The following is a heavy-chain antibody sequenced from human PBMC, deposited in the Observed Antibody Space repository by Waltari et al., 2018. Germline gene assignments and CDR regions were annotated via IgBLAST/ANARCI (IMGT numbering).Heavy chain of an antibody. Sequence: QVQLVQSGAEVKKPGSSVKVSCKASGGTFSSYAISWVRQAPGQGLEWMGGIIPSFGTANYEQKFQGRVTITADKSTSTAYMELSSLRSEDTAVYYCARDPYTAMAYKEDAFDIWGQGTMVTVSS. V-gene: IGHV1-69*14. CDR3: ARDPYTAMAYKEDAFDI. CDR1: GGTFSSYA. CDR2: IIPSFGTA. J-gene: IGHJ3*02. D-gene: IGHD5-18*01.